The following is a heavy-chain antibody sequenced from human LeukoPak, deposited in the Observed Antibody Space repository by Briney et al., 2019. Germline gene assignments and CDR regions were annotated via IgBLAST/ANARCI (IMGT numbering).Heavy chain of an antibody. CDR1: GYTLTGYY. CDR2: INPNSGGT. Sequence: GASVKVSCKASGYTLTGYYMHWVRQAPGQRLEWMGWINPNSGGTNYAQKFQGRVTMTRDTSISTAYMELSRLRSDDTAVYYCAREIFSLWFGELANYGMDVWGQGTTVTVSS. J-gene: IGHJ6*02. CDR3: AREIFSLWFGELANYGMDV. V-gene: IGHV1-2*02. D-gene: IGHD3-10*01.